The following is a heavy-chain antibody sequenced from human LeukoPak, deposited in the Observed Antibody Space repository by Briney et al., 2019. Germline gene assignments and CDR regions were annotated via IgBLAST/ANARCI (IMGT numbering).Heavy chain of an antibody. J-gene: IGHJ6*03. CDR2: MNPNSGNT. CDR3: ARGPRGVGVGSYYYMDV. CDR1: GYTFTSYD. D-gene: IGHD2-15*01. Sequence: ASVKVSCKASGYTFTSYDINWVRQATGQGLEWMGWMNPNSGNTGYAQKFQGRVTITRNTSISTAYMELSSLRSEDTAVYYCARGPRGVGVGSYYYMDVWGKGTTVTASS. V-gene: IGHV1-8*02.